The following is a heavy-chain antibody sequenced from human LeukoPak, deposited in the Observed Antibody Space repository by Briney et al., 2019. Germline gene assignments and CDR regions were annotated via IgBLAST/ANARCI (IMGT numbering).Heavy chain of an antibody. CDR1: GFPFSSYG. V-gene: IGHV3-33*01. CDR3: ARDKNYYGSGSPSLDAFDI. Sequence: PGGPLRLSCAASGFPFSSYGMHWVRQAPGKGLEWVALIWYDGSNLYYADSVKGRFTISKDSSKNTLYLHMNSLRAEDAAVYYCARDKNYYGSGSPSLDAFDIWGQGTMVTVSS. J-gene: IGHJ3*02. CDR2: IWYDGSNL. D-gene: IGHD3-10*01.